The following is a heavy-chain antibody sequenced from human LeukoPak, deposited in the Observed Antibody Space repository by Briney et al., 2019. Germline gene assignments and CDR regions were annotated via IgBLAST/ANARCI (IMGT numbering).Heavy chain of an antibody. CDR1: GFTFGTYT. Sequence: GGFLRLSCAASGFTFGTYTMNWVRQAPGKGLEWVSSISISSNYIYYADSVRGRFTISRDNAKNSLYLQMNNLRAEDTSVYYCAKEGRSTIPGYWGQGTLVIVSS. V-gene: IGHV3-21*01. D-gene: IGHD6-13*01. J-gene: IGHJ4*02. CDR2: ISISSNYI. CDR3: AKEGRSTIPGY.